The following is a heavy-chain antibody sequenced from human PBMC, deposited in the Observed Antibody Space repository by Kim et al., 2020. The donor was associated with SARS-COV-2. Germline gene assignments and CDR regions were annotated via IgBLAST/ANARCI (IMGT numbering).Heavy chain of an antibody. V-gene: IGHV3-30*18. CDR2: ISYDGSNK. CDR3: AKDMSRGMVRGVVYYYY. J-gene: IGHJ6*01. D-gene: IGHD3-10*01. Sequence: GGSLRLSCAASGFTFTSYGIHWVRQAPGKGLEWVAVISYDGSNKYYADSVKGRFTISRDNSKNTLYLQMNSLRAEDTAAYYCAKDMSRGMVRGVVYYYY. CDR1: GFTFTSYG.